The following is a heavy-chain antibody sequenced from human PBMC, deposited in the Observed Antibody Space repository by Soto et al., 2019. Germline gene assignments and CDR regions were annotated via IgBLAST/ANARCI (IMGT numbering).Heavy chain of an antibody. CDR3: ARSQVEHSRGWQEHDAFDI. CDR1: GYTFTGYY. D-gene: IGHD6-19*01. Sequence: ASVKVSCKASGYTFTGYYMHWVRQAPGQGLEWMGWINPNSGGTNYAQKFQGWVTMTRDTSISTAYMELSRLRSDDTAEYYCARSQVEHSRGWQEHDAFDIWGQGTMVTVSS. CDR2: INPNSGGT. J-gene: IGHJ3*02. V-gene: IGHV1-2*04.